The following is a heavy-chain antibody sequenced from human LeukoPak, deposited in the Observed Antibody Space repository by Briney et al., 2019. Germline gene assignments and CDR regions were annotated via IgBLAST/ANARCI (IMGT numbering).Heavy chain of an antibody. J-gene: IGHJ4*02. CDR2: IYPGDSDT. D-gene: IGHD3-9*01. CDR3: ATYYDILTGYAPGYFDY. Sequence: GGSLKISCKGSGYSFTSYWIGWVRQMPGKGLEWMGIIYPGDSDTRYSPSFQGQVTISADKSISTAYLQWSSLKASDTAMYYCATYYDILTGYAPGYFDYWGQGTLVTVSS. V-gene: IGHV5-51*01. CDR1: GYSFTSYW.